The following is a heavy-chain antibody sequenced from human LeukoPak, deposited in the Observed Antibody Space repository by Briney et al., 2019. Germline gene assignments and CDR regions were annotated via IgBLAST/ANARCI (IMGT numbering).Heavy chain of an antibody. CDR1: GFTFSSYG. J-gene: IGHJ1*01. Sequence: PGGSLRLSCAASGFTFSSYGMHWARQAPVKGLEWVAFISYNGTSEYYADSVKGRFTISRDNSKNTLYLQMNSLRAEDTAVYYCARDKYSSSWEGDFQHWGQGTLVTVSS. V-gene: IGHV3-30*12. CDR2: ISYNGTSE. D-gene: IGHD6-13*01. CDR3: ARDKYSSSWEGDFQH.